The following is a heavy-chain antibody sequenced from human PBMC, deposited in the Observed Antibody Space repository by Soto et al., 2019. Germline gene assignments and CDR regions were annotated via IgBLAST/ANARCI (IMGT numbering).Heavy chain of an antibody. CDR1: GFTFSTYA. J-gene: IGHJ3*02. CDR2: ISGSGGST. D-gene: IGHD3-22*01. V-gene: IGHV3-23*01. CDR3: AKGSSGLSDAFDI. Sequence: GGSLRLSCAASGFTFSTYAMSWVRQAPGKGLEWVSAISGSGGSTYYADSVKGRFAISRDNSKNTLYLQMNSLRAEDTAVYYCAKGSSGLSDAFDIWGQGTMVTVSS.